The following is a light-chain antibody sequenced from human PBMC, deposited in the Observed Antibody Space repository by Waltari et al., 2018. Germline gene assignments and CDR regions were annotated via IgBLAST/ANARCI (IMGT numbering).Light chain of an antibody. CDR1: NSDVGAYNY. V-gene: IGLV2-8*01. CDR2: EVT. CDR3: SSYAHNNHFV. Sequence: QSVLTQPPSATGSPGQSVTISCTGTNSDVGAYNYVSWYQQHPGKVPKLLIYEVTKRPSGVPDRFSGSQSSNTSSLTVSGLQADDEADYYCSSYAHNNHFVFGTGTKVTVL. J-gene: IGLJ1*01.